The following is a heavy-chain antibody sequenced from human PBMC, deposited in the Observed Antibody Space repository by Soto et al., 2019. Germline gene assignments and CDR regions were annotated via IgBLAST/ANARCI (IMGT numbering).Heavy chain of an antibody. J-gene: IGHJ4*02. D-gene: IGHD1-1*01. Sequence: EVQLVESGGGLVKPGGSLRLSCAASGFTFSNAWMSWVRQAPGKGLEWVGRIKSKTDGGTTDYAAPVKGRFTISRDDSKKTLYLQMNSLKTEDTAVYYCTTGNDFYAYYFDYWGQGTLVTVSS. CDR3: TTGNDFYAYYFDY. CDR2: IKSKTDGGTT. CDR1: GFTFSNAW. V-gene: IGHV3-15*01.